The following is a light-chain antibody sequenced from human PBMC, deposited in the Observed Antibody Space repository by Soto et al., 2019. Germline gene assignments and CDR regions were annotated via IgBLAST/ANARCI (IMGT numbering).Light chain of an antibody. J-gene: IGKJ1*01. Sequence: EIVVTQSPATLSLSPGDRVTLPCRASQSVGSNLAWYQQKPGQFPRLLMYGASTRATGVPARFSGSGSGTEFTLTISSLQSEDFALYYCQQYNNWPPKFGQGTKVDIK. CDR2: GAS. V-gene: IGKV3-15*01. CDR3: QQYNNWPPK. CDR1: QSVGSN.